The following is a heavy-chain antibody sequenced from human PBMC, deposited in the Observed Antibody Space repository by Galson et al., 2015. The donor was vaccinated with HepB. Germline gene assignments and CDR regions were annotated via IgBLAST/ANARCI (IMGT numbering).Heavy chain of an antibody. D-gene: IGHD4-17*01. CDR3: ARVRTVTTAYYYYMDV. CDR2: NNPNSGGP. Sequence: SVKVSCKASGYTFTGYYMHWVRQAPGQGLEWMGRNNPNSGGPNYAQKFQGRVTTTRDTSISTAYMELSRLRSDDTAVYYCARVRTVTTAYYYYMDVWGKGTTVTVSS. CDR1: GYTFTGYY. J-gene: IGHJ6*03. V-gene: IGHV1-2*06.